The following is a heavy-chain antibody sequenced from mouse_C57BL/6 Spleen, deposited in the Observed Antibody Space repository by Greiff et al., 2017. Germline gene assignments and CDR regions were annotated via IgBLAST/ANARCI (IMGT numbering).Heavy chain of an antibody. Sequence: VQLLQSGAELVRPGASVTLSWKASGYTFTDYEMHWLMQTPVHGLQWIGAIDPETGGTAYNQKFKDKAILTADRSSSTASMEFRSLTSDDSAAYYCTRGGFGSYAMDDWGQGTSVTVAT. CDR1: GYTFTDYE. D-gene: IGHD1-1*01. CDR3: TRGGFGSYAMDD. V-gene: IGHV1-15*01. CDR2: IDPETGGT. J-gene: IGHJ4*01.